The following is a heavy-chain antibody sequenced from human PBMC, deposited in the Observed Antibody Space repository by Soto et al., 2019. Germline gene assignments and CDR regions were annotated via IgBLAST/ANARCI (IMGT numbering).Heavy chain of an antibody. V-gene: IGHV1-18*01. CDR1: GYTFTSYG. Sequence: ASVKVSCKASGYTFTSYGISWVRQAPGQGLEWMGWISAYNGNTNYAQKLQGRVTMTTDTSTSTAYMELRSLRSDDTAVYYCARPNLVCSGGSCYYDAFDIWGQGTMVTVSS. D-gene: IGHD2-15*01. J-gene: IGHJ3*02. CDR3: ARPNLVCSGGSCYYDAFDI. CDR2: ISAYNGNT.